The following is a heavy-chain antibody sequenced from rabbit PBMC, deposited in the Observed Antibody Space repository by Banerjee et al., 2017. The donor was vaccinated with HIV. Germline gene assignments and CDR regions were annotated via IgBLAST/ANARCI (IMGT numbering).Heavy chain of an antibody. CDR1: GFSFSRSYW. CDR3: VKEYVDYTGYGYGGL. D-gene: IGHD6-1*01. CDR2: IDVGSSGGT. J-gene: IGHJ4*01. V-gene: IGHV1S45*01. Sequence: QEQLEESGGDLVKPGASLTLTCTASGFSFSRSYWIWWVRQAPGKGLEYIGCIDVGSSGGTDYASWAKGRFTISKTSSTTVTLQMPSLTAADTATYFCVKEYVDYTGYGYGGLWGQGTLVTVS.